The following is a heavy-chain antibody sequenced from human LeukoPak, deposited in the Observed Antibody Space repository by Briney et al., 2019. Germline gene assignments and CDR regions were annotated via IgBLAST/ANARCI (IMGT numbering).Heavy chain of an antibody. CDR2: IYTSGST. D-gene: IGHD2-2*01. J-gene: IGHJ6*04. V-gene: IGHV4-4*07. CDR1: RGSITSSY. Sequence: SETLSLTCTVPRGSITSSYWSWIRQPAGKGLEWIARIYTSGSTNYNPSLKSRVTMSVDTSKNQFSLKLSSVTAADTAVYYCARGQLVPAAKKRDYYYGMDVWGKGTTVTVSS. CDR3: ARGQLVPAAKKRDYYYGMDV.